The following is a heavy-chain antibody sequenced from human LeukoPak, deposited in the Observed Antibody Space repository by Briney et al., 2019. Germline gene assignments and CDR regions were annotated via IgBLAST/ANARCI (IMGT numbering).Heavy chain of an antibody. CDR1: GFTFSSYA. J-gene: IGHJ4*02. CDR3: AKWKYSNSGIDDY. CDR2: ISGSGDNT. Sequence: GGSLRLSCAASGFTFSSYAMSWVRQVPGKGLEWVSVISGSGDNTYYADPVKGRFTISRDNSKNMLYLQMNSLRAEDTAVYYCAKWKYSNSGIDDYWGQGTLVTVSS. D-gene: IGHD6-6*01. V-gene: IGHV3-23*01.